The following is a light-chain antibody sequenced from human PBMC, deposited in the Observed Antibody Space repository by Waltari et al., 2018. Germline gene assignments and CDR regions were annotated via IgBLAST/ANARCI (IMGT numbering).Light chain of an antibody. V-gene: IGLV2-14*01. CDR3: CSCSYTPTTTVI. Sequence: QSALTQPASVSGSPGQSITISCTGTNSYVGAYDYVSWYPHHPGKAPKLIIYEVTNRPSGVSNRFSGSKSDNTASLTISGLQAEDEAEYYCCSCSYTPTTTVIFGGGTKLTVL. CDR2: EVT. CDR1: NSYVGAYDY. J-gene: IGLJ2*01.